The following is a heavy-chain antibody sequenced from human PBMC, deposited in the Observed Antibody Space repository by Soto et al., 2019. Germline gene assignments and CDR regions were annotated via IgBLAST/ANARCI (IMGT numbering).Heavy chain of an antibody. D-gene: IGHD2-15*01. CDR2: IVVGAGNT. CDR1: GFTFTSSA. Sequence: QMQVVQSGPEVKKPGTSVKVSCKASGFTFTSSAVQWVRQARGQRLEWMGWIVVGAGNTNYAQELRERLTITRDMSTNTAYMELSSLRFEDTAVYYCAAELYSGGRCCSFDIWGQGTMVTVSS. J-gene: IGHJ3*02. V-gene: IGHV1-58*01. CDR3: AAELYSGGRCCSFDI.